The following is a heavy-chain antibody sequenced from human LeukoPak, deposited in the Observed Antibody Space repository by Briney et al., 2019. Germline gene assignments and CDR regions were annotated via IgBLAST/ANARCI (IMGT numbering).Heavy chain of an antibody. D-gene: IGHD4-17*01. Sequence: PSETLSLTCTVSGGSISSYYWSWIRQPPGKGLEWIAYIYDSGSTNYNPSLKSRVTISVDTSNNQFFLKLSSVTAADTAVYYCVRHLKRKDYGDYGPCFDYWGQGTLVTVSS. V-gene: IGHV4-59*08. CDR1: GGSISSYY. CDR3: VRHLKRKDYGDYGPCFDY. CDR2: IYDSGST. J-gene: IGHJ4*02.